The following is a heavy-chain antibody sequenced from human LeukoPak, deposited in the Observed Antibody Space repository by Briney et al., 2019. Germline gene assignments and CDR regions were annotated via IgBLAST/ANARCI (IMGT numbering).Heavy chain of an antibody. V-gene: IGHV4-34*01. J-gene: IGHJ5*02. CDR3: ARGRFWSGRGWFVP. CDR2: SNHSGTT. Sequence: SETLSLTCAVYGGTFSYYFWIWIRQPPGKGLQWIGESNHSGTTNYNPSLKSRVTISADTSKNHFSLKMTSVTVADTAMYYCARGRFWSGRGWFVPWGQGSLVTVSS. D-gene: IGHD3-3*01. CDR1: GGTFSYYF.